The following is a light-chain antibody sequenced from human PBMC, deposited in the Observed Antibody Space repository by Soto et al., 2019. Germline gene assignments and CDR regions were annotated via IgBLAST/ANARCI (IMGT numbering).Light chain of an antibody. CDR3: QQYNNWLPLT. CDR2: GAS. Sequence: EIVMTQSPATLSVSPGERATLSCRASQTVSNNLAWYQQKPGQAPRLLIYGASTRATGIPARFSDSGSGTEFTLTISSLQSEDFAVYYCQQYNNWLPLTFGGGTKVEIK. V-gene: IGKV3-15*01. J-gene: IGKJ4*01. CDR1: QTVSNN.